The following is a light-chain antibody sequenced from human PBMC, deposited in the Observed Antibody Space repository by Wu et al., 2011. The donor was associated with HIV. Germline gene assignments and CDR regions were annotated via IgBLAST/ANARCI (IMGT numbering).Light chain of an antibody. V-gene: IGKV1-27*01. J-gene: IGKJ1*01. Sequence: DIQMTQSPYSLSASVGDTVTITCRASQDITNSLAWYQQKPGKVPKLLISAASTLQSGVPSRFSGSGYGTEFTLTINSLQPEDVANYYCQXYYSFPWTFGQGTKVEIK. CDR1: QDITNS. CDR3: QXYYSFPWT. CDR2: AAS.